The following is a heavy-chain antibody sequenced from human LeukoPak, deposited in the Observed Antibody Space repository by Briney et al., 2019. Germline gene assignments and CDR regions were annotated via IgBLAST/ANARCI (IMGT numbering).Heavy chain of an antibody. CDR3: ARQVEGYFD. V-gene: IGHV4-39*01. CDR2: IYYSGST. J-gene: IGHJ4*02. D-gene: IGHD3-9*01. CDR1: GGSISSSSYY. Sequence: SETLSLTCTVSGGSISSSSYYWGWIRQPPGKGLEWIGSIYYSGSTYYNPSLKSRVTISVDTSKNQFSLKLSSVTAADTAVYYCARQVEGYFDWSQGTLVTVSS.